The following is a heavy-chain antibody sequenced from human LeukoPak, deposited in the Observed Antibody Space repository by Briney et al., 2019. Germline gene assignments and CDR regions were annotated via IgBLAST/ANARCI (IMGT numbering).Heavy chain of an antibody. CDR3: AGGIAMVRGGDV. D-gene: IGHD3-10*01. J-gene: IGHJ6*04. V-gene: IGHV3-7*01. CDR1: GLTFSTYW. Sequence: GGSLRLSCAASGLTFSTYWMTWVRQAPGKGLEWVANIKQDGSEKNYVDSVKGRFIISRDNAKNSLYLQMNSLRVEDTAVYYCAGGIAMVRGGDVWGKGTTVTVSS. CDR2: IKQDGSEK.